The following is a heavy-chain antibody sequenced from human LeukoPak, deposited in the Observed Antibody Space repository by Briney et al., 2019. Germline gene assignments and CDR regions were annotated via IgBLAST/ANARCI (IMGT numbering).Heavy chain of an antibody. CDR1: GVSISSYY. D-gene: IGHD6-13*01. V-gene: IGHV4-59*01. Sequence: SETLSLTCTVSGVSISSYYWSWLRQPPGKGLEWMGYIYYSGSTNYNPSLKSRVTISVDTSKTQFSLKLSSGTAADTAVYYCARVSSSWSGAFDIGGQGTMVTVSS. CDR2: IYYSGST. CDR3: ARVSSSWSGAFDI. J-gene: IGHJ3*02.